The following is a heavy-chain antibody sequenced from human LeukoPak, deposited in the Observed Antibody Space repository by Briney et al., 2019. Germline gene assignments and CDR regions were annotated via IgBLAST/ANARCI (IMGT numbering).Heavy chain of an antibody. CDR2: VYRSGST. CDR1: GYSISSGYH. J-gene: IGHJ6*03. V-gene: IGHV4-38-2*01. Sequence: SETLSLTCVVSGYSISSGYHWGWIRQPPGEGLEWIGSVYRSGSTYYNPSLKSRVTISVDTSKNQISLKVRSVTAADTAVYYCARGTQKYCSSTSCRGAYYYYYMDVWGKGTTVTVSS. D-gene: IGHD2-2*01. CDR3: ARGTQKYCSSTSCRGAYYYYYMDV.